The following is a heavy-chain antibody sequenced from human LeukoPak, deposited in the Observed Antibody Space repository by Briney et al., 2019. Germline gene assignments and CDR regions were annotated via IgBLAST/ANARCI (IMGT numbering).Heavy chain of an antibody. CDR1: GGSISSYY. D-gene: IGHD6-25*01. V-gene: IGHV4-59*08. CDR3: ARTYSSGAFDI. CDR2: FHYSGTT. Sequence: SETLSLTCTVSGGSISSYYWSWIRQPPGKELEWIGYFHYSGTTNYNPSLKSRVTISVDTSKNQFPLKLRFVTVADTAVYYCARTYSSGAFDIWGQGTMVTVSS. J-gene: IGHJ3*02.